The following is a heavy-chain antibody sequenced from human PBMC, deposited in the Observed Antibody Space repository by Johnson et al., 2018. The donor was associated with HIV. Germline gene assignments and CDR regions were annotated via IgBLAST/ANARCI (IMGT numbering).Heavy chain of an antibody. CDR2: INWNGGST. J-gene: IGHJ3*02. Sequence: QLVESGGGVVRPGGSLRLSCAASGFTFDDYGMSWVRQAPGKGLEWVSGINWNGGSTGYADSVKGRFTISRDSSNNTLYVQMNDLRAEDTALYYCATGSLVVVGADGLIQLHDAFDIWGRGTKVTVSS. D-gene: IGHD2-15*01. CDR3: ATGSLVVVGADGLIQLHDAFDI. V-gene: IGHV3-20*04. CDR1: GFTFDDYG.